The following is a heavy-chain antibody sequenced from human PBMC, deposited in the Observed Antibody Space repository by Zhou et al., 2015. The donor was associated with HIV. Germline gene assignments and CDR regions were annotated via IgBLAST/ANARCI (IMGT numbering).Heavy chain of an antibody. CDR2: ISKTGNTI. CDR3: ARDFRSFTFDI. CDR1: GFTFSDYY. J-gene: IGHJ3*02. D-gene: IGHD3-3*01. V-gene: IGHV3-11*04. Sequence: QVRLVESGGNVVQPGRSLRLSCAASGFTFSDYYMTWIRQAPGKGLECLSFISKTGNTINYLDSVKGRFTISRDNAKNSLSLQMDSLRVEDTAVYYCARDFRSFTFDIWGQGTIVTVSS.